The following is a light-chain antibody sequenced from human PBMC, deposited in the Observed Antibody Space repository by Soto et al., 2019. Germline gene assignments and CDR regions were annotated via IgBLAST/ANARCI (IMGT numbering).Light chain of an antibody. CDR1: SSDVGGYNF. V-gene: IGLV2-14*03. CDR2: EVS. Sequence: VLTQPASVFGSPGQSITISCTGTSSDVGGYNFVSWYQQHPGKAPKLMIYEVSNRPSGVSNRFSGSKSGNTASLTIPGLQPEDEADYYCSSYTTSSTVVFGTGTKVTVL. CDR3: SSYTTSSTVV. J-gene: IGLJ1*01.